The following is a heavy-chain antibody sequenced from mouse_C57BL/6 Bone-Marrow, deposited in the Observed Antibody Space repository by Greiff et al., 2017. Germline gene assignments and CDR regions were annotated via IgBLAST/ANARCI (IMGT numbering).Heavy chain of an antibody. Sequence: QVQLQQPGAELVMPGASVKLSCKASGYTFTSYWMHWVKQRPGQGLEWIGEIDPSDSYTNYNQKLKGKSTLTVDKSSSTAYMQLSSLTSEDSSVYYCARDYGSIYDYFDYWGQGTTLTVSS. V-gene: IGHV1-69*01. CDR1: GYTFTSYW. D-gene: IGHD1-1*01. J-gene: IGHJ2*01. CDR2: IDPSDSYT. CDR3: ARDYGSIYDYFDY.